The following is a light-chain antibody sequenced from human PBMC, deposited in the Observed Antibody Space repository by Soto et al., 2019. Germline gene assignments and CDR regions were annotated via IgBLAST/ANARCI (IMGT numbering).Light chain of an antibody. CDR1: QSVNSY. CDR2: DAS. CDR3: RHRSNWPT. Sequence: EIVLTQSPATLSLSPGERATLSCRASQSVNSYLAWYQQKPGQAPRLLIYDASNRATGIPARFSGSGSGTDFTLTISSLEPEDFAVYYCRHRSNWPTFGQGTRLEIK. V-gene: IGKV3-11*01. J-gene: IGKJ5*01.